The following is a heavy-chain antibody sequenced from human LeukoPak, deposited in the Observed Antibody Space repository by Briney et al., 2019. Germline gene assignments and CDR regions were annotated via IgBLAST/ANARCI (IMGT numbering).Heavy chain of an antibody. CDR3: ARVKRDVDTAMDNFDY. Sequence: SETLSLTCAVYGGSFSGYYWSWIRRPPGKGLEWIGEINHSGSTNYNPSLKSRVTISVDTSKNQFSLKLSSVTAADTAVYYCARVKRDVDTAMDNFDYWGQGTLVTVSS. CDR2: INHSGST. D-gene: IGHD5-18*01. CDR1: GGSFSGYY. V-gene: IGHV4-34*01. J-gene: IGHJ4*02.